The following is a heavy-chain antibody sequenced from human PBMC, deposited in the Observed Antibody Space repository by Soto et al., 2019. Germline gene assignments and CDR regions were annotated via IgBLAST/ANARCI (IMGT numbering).Heavy chain of an antibody. CDR3: ARSPPQNDDFWSGYH. V-gene: IGHV1-69*01. Sequence: QVPLVQSGAEVKKPGSSVKVSCKASGGTFSSYAISWVRQAPGQGLEWMGGIIPIFGTANYAQKFQGRVTITADESTSTAYMELSRLRSEDTAVYYCARSPPQNDDFWSGYHWGQGTTVTVSS. D-gene: IGHD3-3*01. CDR2: IIPIFGTA. J-gene: IGHJ6*02. CDR1: GGTFSSYA.